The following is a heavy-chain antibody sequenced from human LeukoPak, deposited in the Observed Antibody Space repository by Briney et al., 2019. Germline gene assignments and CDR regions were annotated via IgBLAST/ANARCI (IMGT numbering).Heavy chain of an antibody. CDR1: GDSVSTNSAA. V-gene: IGHV6-1*01. Sequence: SQTLSLTCAISGDSVSTNSAAWNWIRQSPSRGLEWLGRTYYRSKWYNDYAVSVKSRITINPDTSKNQFSLQLNSVTPEDTAVYYCARDHLWFGGLDYYYYMDVWGTGTTVTISS. CDR2: TYYRSKWYN. D-gene: IGHD3-10*01. J-gene: IGHJ6*03. CDR3: ARDHLWFGGLDYYYYMDV.